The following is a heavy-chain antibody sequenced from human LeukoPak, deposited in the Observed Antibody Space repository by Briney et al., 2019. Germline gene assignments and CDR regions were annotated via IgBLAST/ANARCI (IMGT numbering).Heavy chain of an antibody. CDR3: TTDYMVRGVPYVDAFDI. D-gene: IGHD3-10*01. V-gene: IGHV3-15*01. CDR2: IKSKTDGGTT. Sequence: GGSLRLSCAASGFTFTNDFMTWVRQAPGKGLEWVGRIKSKTDGGTTDYAAPVKGRFTISRDDSKNTLYLQMNSLKTEDTAVYYCTTDYMVRGVPYVDAFDIWGQGTMVTVSS. J-gene: IGHJ3*02. CDR1: GFTFTNDF.